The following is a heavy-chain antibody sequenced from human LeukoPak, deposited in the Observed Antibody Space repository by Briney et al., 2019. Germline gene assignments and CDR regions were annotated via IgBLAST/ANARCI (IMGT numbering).Heavy chain of an antibody. D-gene: IGHD3-10*01. Sequence: SETLSLTCTVSGGSISSYYWSWIRQPPGKGLEWIGYIYYSGSTNYNPSLKSRVTISVDTSKNQFSLKLSSVTAADTAVYYCARVWFGEADAFDIWGQGTVVTVSS. CDR3: ARVWFGEADAFDI. CDR1: GGSISSYY. V-gene: IGHV4-59*01. CDR2: IYYSGST. J-gene: IGHJ3*02.